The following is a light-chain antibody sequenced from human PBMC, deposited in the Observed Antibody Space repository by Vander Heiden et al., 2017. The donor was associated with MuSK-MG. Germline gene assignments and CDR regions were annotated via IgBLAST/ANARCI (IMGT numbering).Light chain of an antibody. V-gene: IGLV1-40*01. Sequence: QSVLTQPPSVSGAPGQRVTIPCPGSSSHIGAGYDVHWYQQPPGTAPKLLIYGNSKRPSGVPDRFSGSKSGTSASLAITGLQAEEEADYYWQSYDSSRSGWVFGGGTKLTVL. J-gene: IGLJ3*02. CDR1: SSHIGAGYD. CDR2: GNS. CDR3: QSYDSSRSGWV.